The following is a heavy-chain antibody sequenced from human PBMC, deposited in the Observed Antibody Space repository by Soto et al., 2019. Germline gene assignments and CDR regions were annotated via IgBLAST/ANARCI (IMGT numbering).Heavy chain of an antibody. CDR3: AILLGSLPTARLNL. D-gene: IGHD1-1*01. Sequence: GGSLRISCEASGFPFGDYYMSWIRQSPERGLEWLSFLSSSSRFTKYADSVRGRFTISRDNAKNALYLQMNSLRAEDTAVYYCAILLGSLPTARLNLWGCTTLVTVSS. CDR1: GFPFGDYY. J-gene: IGHJ2*01. V-gene: IGHV3-11*06. CDR2: LSSSSRFT.